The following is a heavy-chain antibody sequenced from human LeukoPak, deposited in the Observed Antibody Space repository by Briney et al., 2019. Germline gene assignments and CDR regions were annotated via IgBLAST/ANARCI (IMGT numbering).Heavy chain of an antibody. Sequence: SETLSLTCTVSGGSISSSSYYWGWIRQPPGKGLEWIGSIYYSGSTYYNPSLKSRVTISVDTSKNQFSLKLSSVTAADTAVYYCARLNLPLIIRSGWYLDYWGQGTLVTVSS. V-gene: IGHV4-39*01. CDR1: GGSISSSSYY. CDR3: ARLNLPLIIRSGWYLDY. CDR2: IYYSGST. J-gene: IGHJ4*02. D-gene: IGHD3-10*01.